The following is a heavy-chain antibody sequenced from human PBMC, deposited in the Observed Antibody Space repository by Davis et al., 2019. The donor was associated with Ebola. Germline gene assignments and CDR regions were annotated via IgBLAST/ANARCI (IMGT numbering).Heavy chain of an antibody. CDR3: ARHMIATGYFDL. CDR2: IYPGDSAT. Sequence: GESLKISCKGSGYMFTRHWIGWVRRMPGKGLELMGIIYPGDSATKYSPSFQGQVTISADKSISTAFLQWSSLKASDTAIYYCARHMIATGYFDLWGRGTLITVSS. CDR1: GYMFTRHW. J-gene: IGHJ2*01. V-gene: IGHV5-51*01. D-gene: IGHD2-21*01.